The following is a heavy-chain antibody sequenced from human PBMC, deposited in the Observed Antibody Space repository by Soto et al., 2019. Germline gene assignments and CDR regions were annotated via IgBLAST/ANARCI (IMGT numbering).Heavy chain of an antibody. CDR3: AREPTVDTSGYFYYFDF. CDR1: GGTFGNFV. Sequence: QVVQSGAEVRRPGSSVKVSCKASGGTFGNFVINWVRRAPGQGLEWMGGITPVFGTPHYAQRFQGRVTITADESTETVYMEMRGLRVGDTAVYYCAREPTVDTSGYFYYFDFWGQGTLVSVSA. J-gene: IGHJ4*02. V-gene: IGHV1-69*01. CDR2: ITPVFGTP. D-gene: IGHD3-22*01.